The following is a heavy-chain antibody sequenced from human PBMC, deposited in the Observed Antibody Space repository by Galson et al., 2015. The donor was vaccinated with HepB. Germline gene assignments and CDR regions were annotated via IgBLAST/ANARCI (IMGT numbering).Heavy chain of an antibody. CDR1: GFSLSTSRVA. Sequence: PALVKPTQTLTLTCTFSGFSLSTSRVAVSWIRQPLGKALEWLALIFWDGDKRYSPSLKSRLTITKDTSKNQVVLTLTNIDPVDTATYYCAHESSYCSTGTCYTNYYYGMDVWGQGTTVTVSS. V-gene: IGHV2-5*02. CDR3: AHESSYCSTGTCYTNYYYGMDV. D-gene: IGHD2-2*02. J-gene: IGHJ6*02. CDR2: IFWDGDK.